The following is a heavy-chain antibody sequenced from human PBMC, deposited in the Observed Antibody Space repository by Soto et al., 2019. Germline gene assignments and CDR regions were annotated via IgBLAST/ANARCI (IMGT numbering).Heavy chain of an antibody. CDR3: ARGYRELYYYAMDV. CDR1: GGTFTNYA. D-gene: IGHD3-10*01. Sequence: QVELVQSGVEVKKPGSSLKVSCKASGGTFTNYAFNWVRQAPGQGLAWMGGIIPFYDKANYAEKFLGRVTITADKSTTTAYMELSSLSSDDTAVDFCARGYRELYYYAMDVWGRGTAVIVSS. CDR2: IIPFYDKA. J-gene: IGHJ6*02. V-gene: IGHV1-69*06.